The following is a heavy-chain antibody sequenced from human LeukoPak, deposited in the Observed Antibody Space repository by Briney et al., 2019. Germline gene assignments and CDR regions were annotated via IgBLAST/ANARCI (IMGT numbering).Heavy chain of an antibody. D-gene: IGHD3-22*01. Sequence: ASVKVSCKASGYTFTGYYMHWVRQAPGQGLEWMGWISAYNGNTNYAQKLQGRVTMTTDTSTSTAYMELRSLRSDDTAVYYCARVRYYDSSGYRQYFQHWGQGTLVTVSS. J-gene: IGHJ1*01. CDR3: ARVRYYDSSGYRQYFQH. CDR1: GYTFTGYY. CDR2: ISAYNGNT. V-gene: IGHV1-18*04.